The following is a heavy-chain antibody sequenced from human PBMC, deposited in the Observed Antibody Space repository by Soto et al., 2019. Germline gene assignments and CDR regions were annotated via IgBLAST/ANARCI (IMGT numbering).Heavy chain of an antibody. J-gene: IGHJ4*02. CDR3: ARRVAGYSSSWYEAGDYFDY. Sequence: GASVKVSCKASGGTFSSYAISWVRQAPGQGLEWMGGIIPIFGTANYAQKFQGRVTITADESTSTAYTELSSLRSEDTAVYYCARRVAGYSSSWYEAGDYFDYWGQGTLVTVSS. D-gene: IGHD6-13*01. CDR1: GGTFSSYA. CDR2: IIPIFGTA. V-gene: IGHV1-69*13.